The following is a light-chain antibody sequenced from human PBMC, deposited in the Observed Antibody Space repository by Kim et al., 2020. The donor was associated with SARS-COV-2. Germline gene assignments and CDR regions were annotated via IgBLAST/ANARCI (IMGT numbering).Light chain of an antibody. V-gene: IGKV1-12*01. CDR1: QDIGTW. J-gene: IGKJ1*01. Sequence: DIQMTQSPSSVSASVGDTVTITCRASQDIGTWLAWYQQKPGKAPNLLIFAASSLHSGVPSRFSGSRSATDFTLTISSLQAEDFATYYCQQADSPPWTFGQGTKVDIK. CDR2: AAS. CDR3: QQADSPPWT.